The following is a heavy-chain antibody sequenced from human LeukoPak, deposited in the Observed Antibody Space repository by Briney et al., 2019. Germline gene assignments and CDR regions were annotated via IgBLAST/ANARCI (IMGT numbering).Heavy chain of an antibody. D-gene: IGHD6-19*01. CDR3: ARDHTVDGLVFDY. CDR2: IKQDGSEK. Sequence: GGPLRLSCAAPGLPFSDFWMNWVRQAPGKGLEWVASIKQDGSEKYYVDSVKGRFSISRDNAKNSLHLQMNSLRAEDTAVYYCARDHTVDGLVFDYWGQGILVTVSS. CDR1: GLPFSDFW. J-gene: IGHJ4*02. V-gene: IGHV3-7*01.